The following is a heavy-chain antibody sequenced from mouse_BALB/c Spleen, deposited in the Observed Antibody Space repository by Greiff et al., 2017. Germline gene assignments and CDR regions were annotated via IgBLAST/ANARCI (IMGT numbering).Heavy chain of an antibody. CDR2: ISYSGST. CDR1: GDSITSGY. D-gene: IGHD2-1*01. V-gene: IGHV3-8*02. J-gene: IGHJ1*01. Sequence: DVKLVESGPSLVKPSQTLSLTCSVTGDSITSGYWNWIRKFPGNKLEYMGYISYSGSTYYNPSLKSRISITRDTSKNQYYLQLNSVTTEDTATYYCARCYGNYGYWYFDVWGAGTTVTVSS. CDR3: ARCYGNYGYWYFDV.